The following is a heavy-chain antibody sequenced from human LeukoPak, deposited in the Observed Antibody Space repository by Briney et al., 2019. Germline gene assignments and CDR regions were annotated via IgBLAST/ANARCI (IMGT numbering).Heavy chain of an antibody. CDR2: IGTAGDT. J-gene: IGHJ4*02. CDR3: ARVAKERVGGVYYFDY. Sequence: PGGSLRLSCAASGFTFSDYDVHWVRQATGKGLEWVSAIGTAGDTYYTGSVKGRFTISRENAKNSSYLQMNSLRAGDTAVYYCARVAKERVGGVYYFDYWGQGTLVTVSS. CDR1: GFTFSDYD. V-gene: IGHV3-13*01. D-gene: IGHD1-1*01.